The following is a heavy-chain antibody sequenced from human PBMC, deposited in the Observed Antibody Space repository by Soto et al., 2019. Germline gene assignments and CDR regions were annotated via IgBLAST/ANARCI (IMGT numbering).Heavy chain of an antibody. CDR3: AASTYYDFNWFDP. Sequence: SETLSLTCAVYGGSFSGYYWSWIRQPPGKGLEWIGEINHSGSTNYNPSLKSRVTISVDTSKNQFSLKLSSVTAADTAVYYCAASTYYDFNWFDPWGQGTLVTAPQ. CDR2: INHSGST. V-gene: IGHV4-34*01. D-gene: IGHD3-3*01. CDR1: GGSFSGYY. J-gene: IGHJ5*02.